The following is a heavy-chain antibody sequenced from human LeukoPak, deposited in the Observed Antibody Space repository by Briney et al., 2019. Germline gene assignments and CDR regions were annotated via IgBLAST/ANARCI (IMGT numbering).Heavy chain of an antibody. Sequence: GGSLRLSCAASGFTFSSYSMNWVRQAPGKGLEWVSSIRSNSSYIYYADSVKGRFTISRDNAKNSLYLQMNSLRAEDTAVYYCARDLSSSRDDPYYYYYYMDVWGKGTTVTVSS. CDR3: ARDLSSSRDDPYYYYYYMDV. CDR1: GFTFSSYS. V-gene: IGHV3-21*01. J-gene: IGHJ6*03. D-gene: IGHD6-13*01. CDR2: IRSNSSYI.